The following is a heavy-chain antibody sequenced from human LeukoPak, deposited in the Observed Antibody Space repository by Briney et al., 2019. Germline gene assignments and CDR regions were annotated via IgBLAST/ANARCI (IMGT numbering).Heavy chain of an antibody. Sequence: SETLSLTCTVSGGSISSSNYYCAWIRQPPGKGLEWIGSIYYSGSTYYNPSLKSRVTVSGDTSKTQFSLMLSSVTAADTAVYYCASLRHYDTSAPIGDYFDYCGQGTLVTVSS. CDR3: ASLRHYDTSAPIGDYFDY. D-gene: IGHD3-22*01. CDR1: GGSISSSNYY. J-gene: IGHJ4*02. V-gene: IGHV4-39*01. CDR2: IYYSGST.